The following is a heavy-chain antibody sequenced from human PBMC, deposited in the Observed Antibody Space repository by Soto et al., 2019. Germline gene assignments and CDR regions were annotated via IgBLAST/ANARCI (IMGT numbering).Heavy chain of an antibody. Sequence: SETLSLTCNVSGGPINSPDYYWTWIRQSPGKGLEWIGEIYLSGSTNYNPSLKSRVTISVDTSKNQFSLKLSSVTAADTAVYYCARGGRTYTHKPGDYWGQGTLVTVSS. J-gene: IGHJ4*02. D-gene: IGHD3-16*01. CDR3: ARGGRTYTHKPGDY. V-gene: IGHV4-39*07. CDR2: IYLSGST. CDR1: GGPINSPDYY.